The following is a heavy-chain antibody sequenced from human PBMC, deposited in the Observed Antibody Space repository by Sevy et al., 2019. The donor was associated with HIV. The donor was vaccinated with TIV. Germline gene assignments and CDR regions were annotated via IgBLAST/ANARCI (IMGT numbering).Heavy chain of an antibody. J-gene: IGHJ3*02. CDR2: INHSGST. Sequence: SETLSLTCAVYGGSFSGYYWSWIRQPPGKGLEWIGEINHSGSTNYNPSLKSRVTISVDTSKNQFSLKLSSVTAADTAVYYCARGLVRGVIWVGDAFDIWGQGTMVTVSS. D-gene: IGHD3-10*01. CDR3: ARGLVRGVIWVGDAFDI. V-gene: IGHV4-34*01. CDR1: GGSFSGYY.